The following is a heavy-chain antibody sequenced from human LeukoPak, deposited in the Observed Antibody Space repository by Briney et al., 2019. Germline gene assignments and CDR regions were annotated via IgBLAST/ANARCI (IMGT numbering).Heavy chain of an antibody. J-gene: IGHJ3*02. Sequence: GGSLRLSCAASGFTFSSYAMSWVRRAPRKGLEWVSIISGRGGSTYYADSVKGRFIISRDNSKNTLYQQMSSLRAEDTAIYYCAKDLVEVDSSGYAGTDAFDIWGQGTMVTVSS. D-gene: IGHD3-22*01. CDR2: ISGRGGST. V-gene: IGHV3-23*01. CDR1: GFTFSSYA. CDR3: AKDLVEVDSSGYAGTDAFDI.